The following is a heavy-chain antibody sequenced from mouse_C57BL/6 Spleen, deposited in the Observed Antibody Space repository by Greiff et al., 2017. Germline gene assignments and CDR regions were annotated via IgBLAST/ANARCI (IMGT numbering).Heavy chain of an antibody. CDR2: IWTGGCT. J-gene: IGHJ4*01. V-gene: IGHV2-9-1*01. Sequence: QVQLKESGPGLVAPSQCLSITCTVSGFSLTSYAISWVRQPPGKGLEWLGVIWTGGCTNYNSAHISRLSISKDNSKSQVFFKMNSLQTDDTARDYCARISPYGDGYYYAMDYWGQGTSGTVSS. D-gene: IGHD2-13*01. CDR3: ARISPYGDGYYYAMDY. CDR1: GFSLTSYA.